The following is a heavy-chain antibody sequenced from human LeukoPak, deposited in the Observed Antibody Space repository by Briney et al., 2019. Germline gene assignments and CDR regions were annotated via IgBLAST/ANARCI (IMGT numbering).Heavy chain of an antibody. CDR2: ISGSGGST. D-gene: IGHD3-9*01. CDR1: GFTFSSYA. J-gene: IGHJ4*02. V-gene: IGHV3-23*01. Sequence: TGGSLRLSCAASGFTFSSYAMSWVRQAPGKGLEWVSAISGSGGSTYYADSVKSRFTISRDNSKNTLYLQMNSLRAEDTAVYYCATTNPNYDILTGVDYWGQGTLVTVSS. CDR3: ATTNPNYDILTGVDY.